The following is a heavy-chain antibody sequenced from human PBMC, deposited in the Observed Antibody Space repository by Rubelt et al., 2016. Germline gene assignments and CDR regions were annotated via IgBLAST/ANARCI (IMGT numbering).Heavy chain of an antibody. CDR1: GFTFSGSA. CDR3: SRLGDDHGGKVVSPYFDY. D-gene: IGHD4-23*01. CDR2: IRSKANSYAT. Sequence: GGSLKLSCAASGFTFSGSAMHWVRQASGKGLEWVGRIRSKANSYATAYAASVKGRFTISRDDSKNTAYLQMNSLKSEDTAVYYCSRLGDDHGGKVVSPYFDYWGQGTLVTVSS. V-gene: IGHV3-73*01. J-gene: IGHJ4*02.